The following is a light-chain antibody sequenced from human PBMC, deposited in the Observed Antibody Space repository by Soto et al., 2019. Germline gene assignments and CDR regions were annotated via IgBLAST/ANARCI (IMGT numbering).Light chain of an antibody. CDR3: SSFTSNSTLV. Sequence: QSALTQPASVSGSPGQSITISCTGTSSDVGGYNFVSWYQQHPGKAPKLMIHEVSNRPSGVPNRFSASKSGNTASLTISGLQAEDEADYYCSSFTSNSTLVFGTGTKVTVL. CDR1: SSDVGGYNF. J-gene: IGLJ1*01. V-gene: IGLV2-14*01. CDR2: EVS.